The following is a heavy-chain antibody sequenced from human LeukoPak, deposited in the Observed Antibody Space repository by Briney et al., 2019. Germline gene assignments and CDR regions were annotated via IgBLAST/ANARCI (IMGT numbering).Heavy chain of an antibody. Sequence: SVKVSCKASGYTFTGYYMHWVRQAPGQGLEWMGWINPNSGGTNYAQKFQGRVTMTRDTSISTAYMELSRLRSDDTAVYYCARGGYDSSGYPLVFDYWGQGTLVTVSS. V-gene: IGHV1-2*02. CDR2: INPNSGGT. CDR3: ARGGYDSSGYPLVFDY. CDR1: GYTFTGYY. J-gene: IGHJ4*02. D-gene: IGHD3-22*01.